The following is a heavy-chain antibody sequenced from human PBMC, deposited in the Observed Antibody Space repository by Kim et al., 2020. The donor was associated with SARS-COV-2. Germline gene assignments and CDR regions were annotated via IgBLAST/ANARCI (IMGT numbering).Heavy chain of an antibody. Sequence: SETLSLTCTVSGGSISSYYWSWIRQPAGKGLEWIGRIYTSGSTNYNPSLKSRVTMSVDTSKNQFSLKLSSVTAADTAVYYCARDRVEAVAGWLGREYYYYGMDVWGQGTTVTVSS. J-gene: IGHJ6*02. CDR2: IYTSGST. D-gene: IGHD6-19*01. V-gene: IGHV4-4*07. CDR1: GGSISSYY. CDR3: ARDRVEAVAGWLGREYYYYGMDV.